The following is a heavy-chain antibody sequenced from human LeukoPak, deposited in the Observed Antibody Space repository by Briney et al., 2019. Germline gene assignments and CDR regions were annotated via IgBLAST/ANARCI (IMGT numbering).Heavy chain of an antibody. CDR2: VNTDGSST. CDR1: RFIFSSYW. Sequence: PGGSLRLSCAASRFIFSSYWMHWIRQGPGKGLVWVSRVNTDGSSTSYADFVKGRFTISRDNAKNTLYLQMNSLRDDDTAVYYCARSLGGYEYWNADLWGQGTLVTVSS. CDR3: ARSLGGYEYWNADL. J-gene: IGHJ5*02. D-gene: IGHD3-3*01. V-gene: IGHV3-74*01.